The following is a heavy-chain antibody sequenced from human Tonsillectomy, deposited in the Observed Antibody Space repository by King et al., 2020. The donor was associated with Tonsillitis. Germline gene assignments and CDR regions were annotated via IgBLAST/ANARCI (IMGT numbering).Heavy chain of an antibody. CDR2: ISSSISYT. CDR3: ARQQMGDAFDI. CDR1: GFTFSDYY. Sequence: VQLVESGGGLVKPGGSLRLSCAASGFTFSDYYMSWIRQAPGKGLEWVSYISSSISYTNYADSVKGRFTISRDNANNSLYLQMNSLRAEDTAVYYCARQQMGDAFDIWGQGTMVTVSS. V-gene: IGHV3-11*05. J-gene: IGHJ3*02. D-gene: IGHD6-13*01.